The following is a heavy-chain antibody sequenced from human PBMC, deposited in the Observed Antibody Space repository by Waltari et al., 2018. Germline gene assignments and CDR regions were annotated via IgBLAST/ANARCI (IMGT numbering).Heavy chain of an antibody. CDR2: INAGNGNT. V-gene: IGHV1-3*01. CDR3: ATTYYYDSSGYYYPYYFDY. Sequence: QVQLVQSGAEVKKPGASVKVSCKASGYTFTSYAMHWVRQAPGQRLEWMGWINAGNGNTKYSQKFQGRVTSTRDTSASTAYMELSSLRSEDTAVYYCATTYYYDSSGYYYPYYFDYWGQGTLVTVSS. J-gene: IGHJ4*02. D-gene: IGHD3-22*01. CDR1: GYTFTSYA.